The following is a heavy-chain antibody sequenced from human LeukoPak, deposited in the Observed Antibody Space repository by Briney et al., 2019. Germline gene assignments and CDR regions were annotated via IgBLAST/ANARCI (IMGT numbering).Heavy chain of an antibody. J-gene: IGHJ4*02. CDR1: GFTFSSYS. CDR2: ISSSSSYI. CDR3: ARVHYDILTGYSRDFDY. Sequence: GGSLRLSCAASGFTFSSYSMNWVRQAPGKGLEWVSSISSSSSYIYYADSVKGRFTISRDNAKNSLYLQMNSLRAEDTAVYYCARVHYDILTGYSRDFDYWGQGTLATVSS. V-gene: IGHV3-21*01. D-gene: IGHD3-9*01.